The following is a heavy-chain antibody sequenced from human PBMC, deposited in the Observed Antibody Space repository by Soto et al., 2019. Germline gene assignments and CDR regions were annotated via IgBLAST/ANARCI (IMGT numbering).Heavy chain of an antibody. D-gene: IGHD2-21*01. J-gene: IGHJ4*02. CDR2: ISGSGGST. CDR1: GFTFSSYA. CDR3: AKDPYCGGDCYLGQGDY. V-gene: IGHV3-23*01. Sequence: PGGSLRLSCAASGFTFSSYAMSWVRQAPGKGLEWVSAISGSGGSTYYADSVKGRFTISRDNSKNTLYLQMNSLRAEDTTVYYCAKDPYCGGDCYLGQGDYWGQGTLVTVSS.